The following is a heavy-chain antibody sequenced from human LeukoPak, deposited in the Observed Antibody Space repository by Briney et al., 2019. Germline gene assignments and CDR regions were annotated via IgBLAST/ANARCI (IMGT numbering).Heavy chain of an antibody. CDR1: GFTFSSYA. J-gene: IGHJ4*02. V-gene: IGHV3-30-3*01. D-gene: IGHD3-10*01. CDR2: ISYDGSNK. CDR3: ARDAWFGELWRSFFDY. Sequence: PGGSLRLSCAASGFTFSSYAMHWVRQAPGKGLEWVAVISYDGSNKYYADSVKGRFTISRDNSKNTLYLQMNSLRAEDTAVYYCARDAWFGELWRSFFDYWGQGTLVTVSS.